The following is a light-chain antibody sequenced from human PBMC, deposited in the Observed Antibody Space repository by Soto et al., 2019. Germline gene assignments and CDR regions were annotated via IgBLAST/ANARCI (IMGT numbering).Light chain of an antibody. Sequence: EIVLTQSPGTLSLSPGERATLSCRASQTIGSSHLAWYQQKPGQAPRLLIYGASSRATGIPDRFSGSGSGTDFTLTISRLEPEDFAIYYCQQYAGSPRTFGQGTKVDIK. CDR2: GAS. J-gene: IGKJ1*01. V-gene: IGKV3-20*01. CDR1: QTIGSSH. CDR3: QQYAGSPRT.